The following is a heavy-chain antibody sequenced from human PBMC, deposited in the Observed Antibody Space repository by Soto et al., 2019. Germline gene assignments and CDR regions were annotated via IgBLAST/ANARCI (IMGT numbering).Heavy chain of an antibody. CDR3: ANILVGQWLVPGGY. Sequence: EVQILESGGALIQPGGSLRLSCAASGFTSSMTWVRQAPGKGLEWVSASDFSGRLTYYADSVKGRFTIFRDTSVNTLFLQMNSLRTEDTAVYYCANILVGQWLVPGGYGGPGTLVTVSS. V-gene: IGHV3-23*01. D-gene: IGHD6-19*01. CDR1: GFTSS. CDR2: SDFSGRLT. J-gene: IGHJ4*02.